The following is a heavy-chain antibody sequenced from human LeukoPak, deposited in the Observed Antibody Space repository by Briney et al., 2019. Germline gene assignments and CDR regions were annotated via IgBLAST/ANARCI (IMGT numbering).Heavy chain of an antibody. V-gene: IGHV3-23*01. CDR3: AKPRVVLYYDFWSGYGY. J-gene: IGHJ4*02. CDR1: GFTFSSYA. Sequence: GGSLRLSCAASGFTFSSYAMSWVRQAPGKGLEWVSAISGSGGSTYYADSVKGRFTISRDNSKNTLYLQMNSLRAEDTAAYYCAKPRVVLYYDFWSGYGYWGQGTLVTVSS. D-gene: IGHD3-3*01. CDR2: ISGSGGST.